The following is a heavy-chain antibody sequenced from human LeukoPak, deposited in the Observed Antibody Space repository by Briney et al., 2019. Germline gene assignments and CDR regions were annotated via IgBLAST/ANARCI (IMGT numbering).Heavy chain of an antibody. V-gene: IGHV1-69*13. D-gene: IGHD3-22*01. CDR1: GGTFSSYA. CDR3: ARGYYDSSGYSPNDY. CDR2: IIPIFGTA. J-gene: IGHJ4*02. Sequence: GASVKVSCKASGGTFSSYAISWVRQAPGQGLEWMGGIIPIFGTANYAQKFQGRVTITADESTSTAYMELSSLRSEDTAVYYCARGYYDSSGYSPNDYWGQGTLVTVSS.